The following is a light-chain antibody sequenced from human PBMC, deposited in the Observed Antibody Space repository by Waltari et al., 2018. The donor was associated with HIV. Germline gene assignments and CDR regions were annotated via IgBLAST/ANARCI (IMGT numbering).Light chain of an antibody. CDR3: SSYKDANDVV. Sequence: QSALTQPPSASGSPGQSVTISCTGTSSDVGGFDYVSWYQQQPPKAPKLILYEVNRRPSGVPDRFSGYKSGNTASLTVSGLQPEDEGDYYCSSYKDANDVVFGGGTKLTVL. CDR1: SSDVGGFDY. V-gene: IGLV2-8*01. J-gene: IGLJ2*01. CDR2: EVN.